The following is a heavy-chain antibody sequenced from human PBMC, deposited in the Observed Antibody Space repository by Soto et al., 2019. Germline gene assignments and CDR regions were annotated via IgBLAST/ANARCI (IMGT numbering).Heavy chain of an antibody. V-gene: IGHV1-46*01. Sequence: ASVKVSCKASGYTFSNYAMYWVRQAPGQGLEWMGIISPRDGTTTYALKFQGRVTMTRDTSTSTMYMEMSNVRSDDTAVYYCVRGGGTLDYWGQGTLVTAPQ. CDR3: VRGGGTLDY. CDR2: ISPRDGTT. J-gene: IGHJ4*02. CDR1: GYTFSNYA.